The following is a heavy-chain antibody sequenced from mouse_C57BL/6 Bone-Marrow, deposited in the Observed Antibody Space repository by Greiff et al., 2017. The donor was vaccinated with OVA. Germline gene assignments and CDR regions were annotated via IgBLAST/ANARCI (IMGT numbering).Heavy chain of an antibody. J-gene: IGHJ3*01. Sequence: VQLQQSGAELARPGASVKLSCTASGYTFTSYGISWVKQRTGQGLEWIGEIYPRSGNTYYNEKFKGKATLTADKSSSTAYMELRSLTSEDSAVYFCARLWDPAWFAYWGQGTLVTVSA. CDR3: ARLWDPAWFAY. CDR1: GYTFTSYG. D-gene: IGHD4-1*01. CDR2: IYPRSGNT. V-gene: IGHV1-81*01.